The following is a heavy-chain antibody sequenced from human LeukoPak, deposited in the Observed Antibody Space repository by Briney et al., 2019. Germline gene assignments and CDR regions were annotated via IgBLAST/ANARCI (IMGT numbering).Heavy chain of an antibody. V-gene: IGHV3-74*01. CDR3: AREGAVAVDY. CDR1: GFTFTTYG. Sequence: GGSLRLSCAASGFTFTTYGMHWVRQAPGKGLVWVSRISSDGSGTSYADSVKGRFTISRDNAKNTLYLQMNSLRAEDTAVYYCAREGAVAVDYWGQGTLVTVAS. D-gene: IGHD6-19*01. CDR2: ISSDGSGT. J-gene: IGHJ4*02.